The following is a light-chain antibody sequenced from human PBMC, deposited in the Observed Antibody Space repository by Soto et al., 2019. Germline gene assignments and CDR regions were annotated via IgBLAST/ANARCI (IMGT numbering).Light chain of an antibody. J-gene: IGKJ5*01. CDR1: QSFLYKSNNKNY. CDR3: MQSTQLPPT. V-gene: IGKV4-1*01. CDR2: EVS. Sequence: DIVMTQSPDSLPVSLGERATINCKSSQSFLYKSNNKNYLGWYLQKPGQSPQLLIYEVSTRVSGVPDRFSGSGSGTDFTLEISRVETDDVGIYYCMQSTQLPPTFGQGTRLEIK.